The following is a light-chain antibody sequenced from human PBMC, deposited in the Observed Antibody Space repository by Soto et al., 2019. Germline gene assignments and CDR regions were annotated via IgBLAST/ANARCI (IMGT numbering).Light chain of an antibody. CDR3: QQYKSYWT. CDR2: DVS. CDR1: QSIGTW. J-gene: IGKJ1*01. Sequence: DIQMTQSPSTLSASVGDGVTITCRASQSIGTWLAWYQQKPGKAPKVLIYDVSTLKSGVPSRFSGSASATEFTLSISSLRPDDFATYYCQQYKSYWTFGQGTKVDIK. V-gene: IGKV1-5*01.